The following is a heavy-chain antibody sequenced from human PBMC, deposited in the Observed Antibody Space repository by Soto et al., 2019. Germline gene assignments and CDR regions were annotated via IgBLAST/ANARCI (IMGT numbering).Heavy chain of an antibody. CDR3: ARDLGIAADGRGYYFYNGMDV. CDR1: GFTFSTYW. D-gene: IGHD6-13*01. V-gene: IGHV3-7*03. Sequence: EVQLVESGGGLVQPGGSLRLSCAASGFTFSTYWMTWVRQAPGQGLEWVANIKQDGSEKYYVDFVKGRFTISRDNAKHSLYLQMNSLRAEDTAVYYCARDLGIAADGRGYYFYNGMDVWGQGTTVTVSS. CDR2: IKQDGSEK. J-gene: IGHJ6*02.